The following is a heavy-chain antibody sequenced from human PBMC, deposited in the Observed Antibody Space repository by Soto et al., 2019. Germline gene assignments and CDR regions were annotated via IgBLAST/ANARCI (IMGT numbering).Heavy chain of an antibody. V-gene: IGHV3-21*01. J-gene: IGHJ6*02. CDR2: ISSSSSYI. CDR3: ARDLGYDFWSGYSWYYYYYGMDV. D-gene: IGHD3-3*01. Sequence: PGGSLRLSCAASGFTFSSYSMNWVRQAPGKGLEWVSSISSSSSYIYYADSVKGRFTISRDNAKNSLYLQMNSLRAEDTAVYYCARDLGYDFWSGYSWYYYYYGMDVWGQGTTVTVSS. CDR1: GFTFSSYS.